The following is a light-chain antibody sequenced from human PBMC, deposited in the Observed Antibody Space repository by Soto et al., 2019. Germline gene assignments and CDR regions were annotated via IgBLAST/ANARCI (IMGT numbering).Light chain of an antibody. CDR3: QQYDNLPRT. V-gene: IGKV1-33*01. J-gene: IGKJ2*01. CDR2: DAS. CDR1: QDISNY. Sequence: DIQMTQSPSSLSASLGDRVTITCQASQDISNYLNWYQQKPGKAPKLLIYDASNLETGVTARFSGSGSRTDFTFTISSLQPEDIATYYCQQYDNLPRTFGQGTKLEIK.